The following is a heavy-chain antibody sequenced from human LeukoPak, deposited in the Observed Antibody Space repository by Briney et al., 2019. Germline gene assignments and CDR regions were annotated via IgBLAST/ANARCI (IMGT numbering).Heavy chain of an antibody. CDR3: ARDLSYNNDY. V-gene: IGHV3-21*01. J-gene: IGHJ4*02. CDR1: GFTFSSYS. CDR2: ISSSSSYI. Sequence: GGSLRLSCAASGFTFSSYSMNWVRQAPGKGLEWVSSISSSSSYIYYADSVKGRFTISRGNAKNSLYLQMNSLRAEGTAVYYCARDLSYNNDYWGQGTLVTVSS. D-gene: IGHD1-26*01.